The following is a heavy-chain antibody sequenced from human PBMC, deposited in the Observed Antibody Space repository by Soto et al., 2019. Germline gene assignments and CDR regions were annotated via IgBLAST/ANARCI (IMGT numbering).Heavy chain of an antibody. CDR3: ARGPASGVAGEKPLDY. CDR1: VDSTSSNRPS. Sequence: TMSLTCAFCVDSTSSNRPSLHWIRQYPSRGLGWMGRRYYRSKWYNDYAVCVKSRITIYPDTSKNQFSRLLNSVTPEDTAVYYCARGPASGVAGEKPLDYWGQGTLVTVSS. D-gene: IGHD2-15*01. J-gene: IGHJ4*02. CDR2: RYYRSKWYN. V-gene: IGHV6-1*01.